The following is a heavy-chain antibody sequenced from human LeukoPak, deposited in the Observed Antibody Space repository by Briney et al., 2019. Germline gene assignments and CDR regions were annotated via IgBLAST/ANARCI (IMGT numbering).Heavy chain of an antibody. CDR3: AREAAMGDYYYYYMDV. CDR1: GGTFSSYA. J-gene: IGHJ6*03. D-gene: IGHD5-18*01. CDR2: VIPIFGTA. Sequence: ASGQVSCHASGGTFSSYAISWVRQAPGQGREWMGRVIPIFGTATYAQNVQGRVTITTDESTSTAYMELSSLRSEDTAVYYCAREAAMGDYYYYYMDVWGKGTTVTVSS. V-gene: IGHV1-69*05.